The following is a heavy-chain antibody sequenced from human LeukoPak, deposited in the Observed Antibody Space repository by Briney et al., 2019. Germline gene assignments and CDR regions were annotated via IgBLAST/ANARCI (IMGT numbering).Heavy chain of an antibody. CDR2: INPNSGGT. CDR3: AREYSGSTGDY. J-gene: IGHJ4*02. D-gene: IGHD1-26*01. V-gene: IGHV1-2*06. CDR1: GYIFSTYG. Sequence: ASVKVSCKASGYIFSTYGINWVRQAPGQGLEWMGRINPNSGGTNYPQKFQGRVTMTRDTSISTAYMDLSSLRSDDTAVYYCAREYSGSTGDYWGQGTLVTVSS.